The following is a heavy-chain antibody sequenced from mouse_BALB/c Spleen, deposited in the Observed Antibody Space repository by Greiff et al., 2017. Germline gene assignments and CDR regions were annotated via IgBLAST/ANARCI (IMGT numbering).Heavy chain of an antibody. J-gene: IGHJ4*01. V-gene: IGHV5-9-4*01. CDR1: GFTFSSYA. CDR3: AREGGYPYYYAMDY. Sequence: EVQVVESGGGLVKPGGSLKLSCAASGFTFSSYAMSWVRQSPEKRLEWVAEISSGGSYTYYPDTVTGRFTISRDNAKNTLYLEMSSLRSEDTAMYYCAREGGYPYYYAMDYWGQGTSVTVSS. D-gene: IGHD2-2*01. CDR2: ISSGGSYT.